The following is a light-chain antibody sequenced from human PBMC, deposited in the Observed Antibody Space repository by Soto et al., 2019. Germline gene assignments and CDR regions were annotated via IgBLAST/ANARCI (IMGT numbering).Light chain of an antibody. Sequence: QSVLTQPPSVSGAPGQRVTISCTGSSSNIGAGYDVHWYQQLPGTAPKLLIYGNSNRPSGVPDRFSGSKSGTSASLAITGLQAEDEADDYCQSYDSSLSAVFGGGTKLTVL. CDR1: SSNIGAGYD. CDR3: QSYDSSLSAV. J-gene: IGLJ2*01. V-gene: IGLV1-40*01. CDR2: GNS.